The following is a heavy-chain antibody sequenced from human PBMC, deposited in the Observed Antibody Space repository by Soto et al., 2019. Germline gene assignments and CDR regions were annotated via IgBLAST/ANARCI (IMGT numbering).Heavy chain of an antibody. CDR2: ISAYNGNT. Sequence: KACRYAFASCCRRSLRQAPGQGLEWMGWISAYNGNTNYAQKLQGRVTMTTDTSTSTAYMELRSLRSDDTAVYYCARDLSMGGFDPWGQGTLVTVSS. J-gene: IGHJ5*02. CDR3: ARDLSMGGFDP. V-gene: IGHV1-18*01. CDR1: RYAFASCC. D-gene: IGHD1-26*01.